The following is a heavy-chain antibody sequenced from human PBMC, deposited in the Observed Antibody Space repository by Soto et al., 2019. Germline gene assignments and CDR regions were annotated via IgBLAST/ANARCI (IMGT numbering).Heavy chain of an antibody. Sequence: QVQLVQSGAEVKKPGASVKVSCKASGYTFTSYAMHWVRQAPGQRLEWMGWINAGNGNTKYSQKFQGRVTITRDTSASTAYMELSSLRSEDTAVYYCARERDYGDYGPDAFDIWGQGTMVTVSS. CDR2: INAGNGNT. CDR3: ARERDYGDYGPDAFDI. CDR1: GYTFTSYA. V-gene: IGHV1-3*01. D-gene: IGHD4-17*01. J-gene: IGHJ3*02.